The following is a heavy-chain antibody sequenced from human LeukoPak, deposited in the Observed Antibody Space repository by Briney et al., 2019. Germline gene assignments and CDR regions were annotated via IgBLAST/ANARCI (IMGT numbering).Heavy chain of an antibody. D-gene: IGHD6-19*01. V-gene: IGHV4-39*07. Sequence: SETLSLTCTVPGGSISSSSYYWGWIRQPPGKGLEWIGSIYHSGSTYYNPSLKSRVTISVDTSKNQFSLKLSSVTAADTAVYYCARDRGSGWSYAFDIWGQGTMVTVSS. CDR1: GGSISSSSYY. CDR2: IYHSGST. CDR3: ARDRGSGWSYAFDI. J-gene: IGHJ3*02.